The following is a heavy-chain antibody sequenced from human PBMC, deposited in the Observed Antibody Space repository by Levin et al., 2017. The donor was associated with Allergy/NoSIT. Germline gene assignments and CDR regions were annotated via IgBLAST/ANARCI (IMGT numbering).Heavy chain of an antibody. CDR1: GGTFSSYA. D-gene: IGHD6-13*01. J-gene: IGHJ4*02. CDR2: IIPILGIA. Sequence: SVKVSCKASGGTFSSYAISWVRQAPGQGLEWMGRIIPILGIANYAQKFQGRVTITADKSTSTAYMELSSLRSEDTAVYYCARGEGIAAAGIPTTFDYWGQGTLVTVSS. V-gene: IGHV1-69*04. CDR3: ARGEGIAAAGIPTTFDY.